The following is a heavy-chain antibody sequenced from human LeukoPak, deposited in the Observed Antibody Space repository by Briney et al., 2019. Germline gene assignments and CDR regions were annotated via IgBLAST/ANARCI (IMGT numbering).Heavy chain of an antibody. D-gene: IGHD3-22*01. J-gene: IGHJ6*03. CDR1: GFTFSSYG. Sequence: PGGSLRLSCAASGFTFSSYGMHWVRQAPGKGLEWVAFIRYDGSNKYYADSVKGRFTISRDNSKNTLYLQMNSLRAEDTAVYYCSGSGSLPTTYYYYMDVWGKGITVTVSS. CDR2: IRYDGSNK. CDR3: SGSGSLPTTYYYYMDV. V-gene: IGHV3-30*02.